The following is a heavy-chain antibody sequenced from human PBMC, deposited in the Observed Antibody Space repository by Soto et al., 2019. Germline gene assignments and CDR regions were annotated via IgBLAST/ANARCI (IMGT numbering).Heavy chain of an antibody. Sequence: GASVKVSCKASGGTFSSYAISWVRQAPGQGLEWMGGIIPIFGTANYAQKFQGRVMITADESTSTAYMELSSLRSEDTAVYYCARVLRFLEWSWETYGMDVWGQGTTVTVSS. CDR3: ARVLRFLEWSWETYGMDV. CDR1: GGTFSSYA. V-gene: IGHV1-69*13. CDR2: IIPIFGTA. J-gene: IGHJ6*02. D-gene: IGHD3-3*01.